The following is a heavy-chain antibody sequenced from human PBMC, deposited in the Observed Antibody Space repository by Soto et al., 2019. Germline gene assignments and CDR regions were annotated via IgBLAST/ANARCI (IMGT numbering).Heavy chain of an antibody. V-gene: IGHV3-23*01. Sequence: PGGSLRLSCAASGFTFSSYAMSWVRQAPGKGLEWVSSISGSGGSTYYADSVKGRFTISRDNSKNTLYLQMNSLRAEDTAVYYCAKGMAVRGVTKTYYYYYGMDVWGQGTTVTVSS. CDR2: ISGSGGST. CDR1: GFTFSSYA. J-gene: IGHJ6*02. CDR3: AKGMAVRGVTKTYYYYYGMDV. D-gene: IGHD3-10*01.